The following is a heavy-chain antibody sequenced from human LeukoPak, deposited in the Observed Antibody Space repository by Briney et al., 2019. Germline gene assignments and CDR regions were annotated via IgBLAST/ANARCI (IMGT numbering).Heavy chain of an antibody. CDR2: ISGSGGST. Sequence: PGRSLRLSCAASGFTFSSYAMSWVRQAPGKGLEWVSAISGSGGSTYYADSVKGRFTISRDNSKNTLYLQMNSLRAEDTAVYYCANHYDSSGWTGGYWGQGTLVTVSS. D-gene: IGHD3-22*01. CDR3: ANHYDSSGWTGGY. CDR1: GFTFSSYA. J-gene: IGHJ4*02. V-gene: IGHV3-23*01.